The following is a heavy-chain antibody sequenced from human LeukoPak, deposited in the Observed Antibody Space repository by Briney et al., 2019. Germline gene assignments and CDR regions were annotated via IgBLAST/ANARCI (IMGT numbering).Heavy chain of an antibody. CDR1: GGSISSYY. D-gene: IGHD6-19*01. V-gene: IGHV4-59*08. J-gene: IGHJ5*02. CDR2: IYYSGST. CDR3: ARSGYSSGLNWFDP. Sequence: SETLSLTCTVSGGSISSYYWSWIRQPPGKGLEWIGYIYYSGSTNYNPSLKSRVTISVDTSKNQFSLKLSSVTAADTAVYYCARSGYSSGLNWFDPWGQGTLVTVSS.